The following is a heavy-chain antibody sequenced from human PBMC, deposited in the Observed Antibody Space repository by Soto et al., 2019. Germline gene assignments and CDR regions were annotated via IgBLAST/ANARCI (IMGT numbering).Heavy chain of an antibody. CDR2: ISYSGST. J-gene: IGHJ4*02. CDR3: ATLTSDSSGYLDY. D-gene: IGHD3-22*01. Sequence: SETLSLTCTVSGGSISSVNFYWNWIRQHPGKGLEWIGFISYSGSTYYNPSLRSRVTISVDTSKNQFSLKLSSVTAADTAVYYCATLTSDSSGYLDYWGQGTLVTVSA. V-gene: IGHV4-31*03. CDR1: GGSISSVNFY.